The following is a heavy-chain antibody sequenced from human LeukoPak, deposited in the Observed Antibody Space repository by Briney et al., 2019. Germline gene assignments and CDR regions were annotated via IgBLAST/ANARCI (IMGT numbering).Heavy chain of an antibody. J-gene: IGHJ6*02. CDR2: ISGSGGST. CDR3: ARDYPGYYYYGMDV. CDR1: GFTFSSYA. D-gene: IGHD3-16*02. V-gene: IGHV3-23*01. Sequence: PGGSLRLSCAASGFTFSSYAMSWVRQAPGKGLEWVSAISGSGGSTYYTDSVKGRFTISRDNSKNTLYLQMNSLRAEDTAVYYCARDYPGYYYYGMDVWGQGTTVTVSS.